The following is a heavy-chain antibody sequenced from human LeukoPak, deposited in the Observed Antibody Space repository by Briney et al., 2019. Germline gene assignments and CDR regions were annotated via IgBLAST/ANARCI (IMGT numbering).Heavy chain of an antibody. Sequence: SETLSLTCTVSGGSISSYYWSWIRQPPGKGLEWIGYIYYSGSTNYNPSLKSRVTISVDTSKNQFSLKLSSVTAADTAVYYCARDKRDTAKDAFDIWAKGQWSPSLQ. CDR1: GGSISSYY. J-gene: IGHJ3*02. CDR3: ARDKRDTAKDAFDI. D-gene: IGHD5-18*01. V-gene: IGHV4-59*01. CDR2: IYYSGST.